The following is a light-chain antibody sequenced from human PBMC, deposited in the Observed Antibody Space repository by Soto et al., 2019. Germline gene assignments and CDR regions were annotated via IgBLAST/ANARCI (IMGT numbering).Light chain of an antibody. CDR1: QTVTTN. CDR2: GAS. V-gene: IGKV3-15*01. CDR3: QQYNNWPPLT. J-gene: IGKJ4*01. Sequence: EIVMTQPPGTLSVSPGGRASLSCSASQTVTTNLAWYQQKPGQAPRLLIYGASTRATGIPARFSGSGSGTEFTLTISSLQSEDFAVYYCQQYNNWPPLTFGGGTKVDI.